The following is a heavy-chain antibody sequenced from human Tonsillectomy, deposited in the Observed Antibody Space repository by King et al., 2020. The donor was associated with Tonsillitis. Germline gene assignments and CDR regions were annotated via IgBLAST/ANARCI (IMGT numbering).Heavy chain of an antibody. J-gene: IGHJ5*02. CDR1: GDSVSSNSAA. CDR3: ARELSCSGGSCSAGWFDH. CDR2: TYYRSKWHN. V-gene: IGHV6-1*01. Sequence: VQLQESGPGLVKPSQTLSLTCAISGDSVSSNSAAWNWIRQSPSRGLEWLGRTYYRSKWHNDYALSVQSRITINPDTSKNQFSLQLNSVTPEDTAVYYCARELSCSGGSCSAGWFDHWGQGTQVTVSS. D-gene: IGHD2-15*01.